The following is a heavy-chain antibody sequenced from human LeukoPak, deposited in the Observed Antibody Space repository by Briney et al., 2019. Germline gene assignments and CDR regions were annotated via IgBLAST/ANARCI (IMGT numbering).Heavy chain of an antibody. CDR3: AKSPEPTYYYGLPLFYYYYGMDV. D-gene: IGHD3-10*01. V-gene: IGHV3-23*01. CDR1: GFTFSSYA. CDR2: ISGSGGST. J-gene: IGHJ6*02. Sequence: GGPLRLSCAASGFTFSSYAMSWVRQAPGKGLEWVSAISGSGGSTYYADSVKGRFTISRDNSKNTLYLQMNSLRAEDTAVYYCAKSPEPTYYYGLPLFYYYYGMDVWGQGTTVTVSS.